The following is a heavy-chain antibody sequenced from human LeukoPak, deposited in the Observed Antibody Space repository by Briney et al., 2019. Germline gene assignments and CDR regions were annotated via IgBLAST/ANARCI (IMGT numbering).Heavy chain of an antibody. CDR3: ASGGEYYYDSSGYYTE. CDR1: GGSINNYY. D-gene: IGHD3-22*01. Sequence: PSETLSLTCTVSGGSINNYYWSWIRQPPGKGLEWIGYIYYIGSTNYIPSLKSRVTISVDTSKNQFSLRLSSVTAADTAVYYCASGGEYYYDSSGYYTEWGQGTLVTVSS. CDR2: IYYIGST. J-gene: IGHJ4*02. V-gene: IGHV4-59*08.